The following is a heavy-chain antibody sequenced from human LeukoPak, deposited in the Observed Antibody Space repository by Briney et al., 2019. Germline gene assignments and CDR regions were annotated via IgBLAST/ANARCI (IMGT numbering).Heavy chain of an antibody. CDR1: GFTFSSYA. J-gene: IGHJ4*02. V-gene: IGHV3-23*01. CDR3: AKVYCSSTSCYFDY. CDR2: ISGSGGST. Sequence: GGSLRLSCAASGFTFSSYAMSWVRQAPGEGLEWVSAISGSGGSTYYADSVKGRFTISRDNSKNTLYLQMNSLRAEDTAVYYCAKVYCSSTSCYFDYWGQGTLVTVSS. D-gene: IGHD2-2*01.